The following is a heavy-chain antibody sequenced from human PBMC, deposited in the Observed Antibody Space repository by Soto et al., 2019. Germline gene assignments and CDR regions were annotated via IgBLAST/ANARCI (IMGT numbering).Heavy chain of an antibody. CDR1: GGSVNGYY. Sequence: PSETLSLTCAVYGGSVNGYYWNWIRQPPGKGLEWIGEINHTGGTHYNLSLKSRVTMSVDTSKDQFSLRLSSVTAADTAIYYCATRITVFGLLIPPFDPWGQGTQVTVS. CDR3: ATRITVFGLLIPPFDP. J-gene: IGHJ5*02. CDR2: INHTGGT. V-gene: IGHV4-34*01. D-gene: IGHD3-3*01.